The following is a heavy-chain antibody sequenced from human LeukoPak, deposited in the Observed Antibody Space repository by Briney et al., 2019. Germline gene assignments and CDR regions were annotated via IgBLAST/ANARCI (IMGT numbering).Heavy chain of an antibody. CDR1: GFTFSAYG. Sequence: PGTSLRLSCATSGFTFSAYGMHWVRQAPGKGLEWVSVIYSGGSTYYANSVRGRFTMSRDDSKNTLYLQMNSLRAEDTAMYYCVGDAWLLWGQGTLVTVSS. V-gene: IGHV3-66*01. CDR2: IYSGGST. D-gene: IGHD5-18*01. J-gene: IGHJ4*02. CDR3: VGDAWLL.